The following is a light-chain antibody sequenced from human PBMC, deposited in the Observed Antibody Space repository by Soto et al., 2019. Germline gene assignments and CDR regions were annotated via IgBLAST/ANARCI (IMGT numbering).Light chain of an antibody. CDR2: G. V-gene: IGLV1-40*01. Sequence: QSVLTQPPSVSGAPGQRVTISCTGSSSNIGAGYPVHWYQQLPGTAPKLLVAGNRPSGVPDRFSVSKSGASASLAITGLQAEDEADYYWQSYDSRLGRPWVFGGGTKLTVL. J-gene: IGLJ3*02. CDR3: QSYDSRLGRPWV. CDR1: SSNIGAGYP.